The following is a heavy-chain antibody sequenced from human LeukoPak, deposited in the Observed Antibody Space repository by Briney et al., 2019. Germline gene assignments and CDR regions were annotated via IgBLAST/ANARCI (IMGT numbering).Heavy chain of an antibody. CDR2: IYHSGST. Sequence: PSETLSFTCTVSGYSISSGYYWGWIRQPPGKGLEWIGSIYHSGSTYYNPSLKSRVTISVDTSKNQFSLKLSSVTAADTAVYYCARSPLPDRLRYFDWSTFDYWGQGTLVTVSS. CDR1: GYSISSGYY. J-gene: IGHJ4*02. CDR3: ARSPLPDRLRYFDWSTFDY. D-gene: IGHD3-9*01. V-gene: IGHV4-38-2*02.